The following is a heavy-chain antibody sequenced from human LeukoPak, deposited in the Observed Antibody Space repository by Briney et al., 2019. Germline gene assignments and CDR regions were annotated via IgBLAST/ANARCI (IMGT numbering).Heavy chain of an antibody. CDR3: ARLDCYDVVGFYNH. CDR2: VSHDGTT. V-gene: IGHV4-59*08. Sequence: PSETLSLTCSVSGDSVTTYYWSWIRQATGKGLEWIGYVSHDGTTNYTPSLRSRVIMSVDTANNTISLRLTSVTAADTAIYYCARLDCYDVVGFYNHWGRGTQVTVS. J-gene: IGHJ5*02. D-gene: IGHD3/OR15-3a*01. CDR1: GDSVTTYY.